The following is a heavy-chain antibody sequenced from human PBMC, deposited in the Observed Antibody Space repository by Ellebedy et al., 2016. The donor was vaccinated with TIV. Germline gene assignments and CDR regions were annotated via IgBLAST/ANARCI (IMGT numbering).Heavy chain of an antibody. V-gene: IGHV3-7*03. CDR3: ARSRGVSY. Sequence: GESLKISCAASGCTFSSYWMSWVRQAPGKGPECVANIKQDGSEKYYVDSVKGRFTISRDNAKNSLYLQMNSLRAEDTAVYFCARSRGVSYWGQGTLVTVSS. J-gene: IGHJ4*02. D-gene: IGHD2-8*01. CDR2: IKQDGSEK. CDR1: GCTFSSYW.